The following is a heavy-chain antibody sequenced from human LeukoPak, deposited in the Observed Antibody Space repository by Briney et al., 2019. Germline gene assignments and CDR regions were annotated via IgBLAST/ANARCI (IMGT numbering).Heavy chain of an antibody. D-gene: IGHD3-9*01. CDR1: GFTFSSYA. V-gene: IGHV3-23*01. CDR2: ISGSGGST. J-gene: IGHJ6*02. CDR3: ARGYYDILTGYLWYYYGMDV. Sequence: AGGSLRLSCAASGFTFSSYAMSWVRQAPGKGLEWVSAISGSGGSTYYADSVKGRFTISRDNSKNTLYLQMNSLRAEDTAVYYCARGYYDILTGYLWYYYGMDVWGQGTTVTVSS.